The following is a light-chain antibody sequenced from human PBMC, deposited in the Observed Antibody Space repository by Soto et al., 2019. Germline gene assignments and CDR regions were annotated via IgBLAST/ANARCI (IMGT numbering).Light chain of an antibody. Sequence: QSALTQPASVSGSPGQSITISCTGTSSDVGGYNYVSWYQQQPGKAPKLMIYDVSNRPSGVSNRFSGSKSGATASLTISGLQAEDEADYYCSSYTSSSTPDVFGTGTKLTVL. V-gene: IGLV2-14*01. CDR1: SSDVGGYNY. CDR2: DVS. CDR3: SSYTSSSTPDV. J-gene: IGLJ2*01.